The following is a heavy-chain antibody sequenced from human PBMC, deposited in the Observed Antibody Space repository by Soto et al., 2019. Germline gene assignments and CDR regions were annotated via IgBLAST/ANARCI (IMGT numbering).Heavy chain of an antibody. Sequence: QVQLQESGPGLVKPSQTLSLTCTVSGASISSGGYYWSWIRQHPGKGLEWLGYIFYSGSTYYNPSLKSRVTMSLDTSKNQFSLKLSSVTAADTAVYYCATSSGPSRLDYWGQGTLVSVSS. CDR2: IFYSGST. CDR1: GASISSGGYY. J-gene: IGHJ4*02. CDR3: ATSSGPSRLDY. D-gene: IGHD2-8*02. V-gene: IGHV4-31*03.